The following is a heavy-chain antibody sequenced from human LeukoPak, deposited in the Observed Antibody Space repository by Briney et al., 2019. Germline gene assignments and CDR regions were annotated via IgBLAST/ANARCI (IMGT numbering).Heavy chain of an antibody. CDR2: ISSSGSTI. D-gene: IGHD6-13*01. J-gene: IGHJ6*03. CDR3: ARDRYSSSWNYYYYYYMDV. CDR1: GFTFSDYY. V-gene: IGHV3-11*01. Sequence: GGSLRLSCAASGFTFSDYYMSWIRQAPGKGLEWVSYISSSGSTIYYADSVKGRFTISRDNAKNSLYLQMNSLRAEDTAVYYCARDRYSSSWNYYYYYYMDVWGKGTTVTVSS.